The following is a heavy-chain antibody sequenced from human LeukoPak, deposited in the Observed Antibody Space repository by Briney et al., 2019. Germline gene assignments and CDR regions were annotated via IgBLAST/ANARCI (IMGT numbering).Heavy chain of an antibody. CDR2: INPSSGTT. V-gene: IGHV1-46*01. Sequence: ASVKVSCKASGYTFTGYYMHWVRQAPGQELEWMGIINPSSGTTNYAQKFQGRVTMARDMSTSTVYMELSSLRSEDTAVYYCARGPHKRTYDRDNWFDPWGQGTLVTVSS. CDR1: GYTFTGYY. CDR3: ARGPHKRTYDRDNWFDP. D-gene: IGHD3-3*01. J-gene: IGHJ5*02.